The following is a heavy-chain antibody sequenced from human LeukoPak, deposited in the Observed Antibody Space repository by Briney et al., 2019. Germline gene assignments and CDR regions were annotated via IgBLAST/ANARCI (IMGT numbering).Heavy chain of an antibody. CDR3: ARDPPPLLWFGELSPYYYGMDV. CDR2: LTADNGNT. CDR1: GYTNTSYG. V-gene: IGHV1-18*04. D-gene: IGHD3-10*01. J-gene: IGHJ6*04. Sequence: GASVKVSCKSSGYTNTSYGISWVRQPPGQGLEWMRWLTADNGNTNYAQKLQGRVTMTTDTSASTAYMELRSLRSDDKAVYYCARDPPPLLWFGELSPYYYGMDVWGKGTTVTVSS.